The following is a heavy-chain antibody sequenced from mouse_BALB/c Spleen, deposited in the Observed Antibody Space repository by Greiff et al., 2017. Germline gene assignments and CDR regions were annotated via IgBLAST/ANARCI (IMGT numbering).Heavy chain of an antibody. CDR1: GFSLTSYG. J-gene: IGHJ4*01. CDR2: IWSDGST. V-gene: IGHV2-6-2*01. D-gene: IGHD2-3*01. Sequence: QVQLKQSGPDLVAPSQSLSITCTVSGFSLTSYGVHWVRQPPGKGLEWLVVIWSDGSTTYNSALKSRLSISKDNSKSQVFLKMNSLQTDDTAMYYCARHGIYDGYPHAMDYWGQGTSVTVSS. CDR3: ARHGIYDGYPHAMDY.